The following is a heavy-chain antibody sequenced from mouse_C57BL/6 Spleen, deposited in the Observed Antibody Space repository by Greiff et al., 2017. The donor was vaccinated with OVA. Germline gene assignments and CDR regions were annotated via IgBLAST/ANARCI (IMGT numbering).Heavy chain of an antibody. Sequence: QVQLQQPGAEFVMPGASVKLSCKASGYTFTSYWMHWVKQRPGQGLEWIGEIDPSDSYTNYNQKFKGKSTLTVDKSSSTAYMQLSSLTSEDSAVYYCARLGFDYWGQGTTLTVSS. V-gene: IGHV1-69*01. CDR3: ARLGFDY. D-gene: IGHD4-1*01. CDR1: GYTFTSYW. CDR2: IDPSDSYT. J-gene: IGHJ2*01.